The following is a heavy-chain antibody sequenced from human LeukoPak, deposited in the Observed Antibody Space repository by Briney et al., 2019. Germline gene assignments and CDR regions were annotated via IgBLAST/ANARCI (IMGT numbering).Heavy chain of an antibody. Sequence: SETLSLTCTVSGGSISSYYWSWIRQPAGKGLEWIGRIYTSGSTNYNPSLKSRVTISIDTSKNQFSLKLNSVTAADTAVYYCARDRGYSYASDYWGQGTLVTVSS. CDR1: GGSISSYY. CDR3: ARDRGYSYASDY. D-gene: IGHD5-18*01. V-gene: IGHV4-4*07. J-gene: IGHJ4*02. CDR2: IYTSGST.